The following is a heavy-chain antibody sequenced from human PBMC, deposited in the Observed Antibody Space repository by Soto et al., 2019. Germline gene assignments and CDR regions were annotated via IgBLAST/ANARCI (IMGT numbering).Heavy chain of an antibody. D-gene: IGHD3-22*01. Sequence: GGSLRLSCTASGFTFGDYAMSRFRQAPGKGLEWVGFIRSKAYGGTTEYAASVKGRFTISRDDSKSIAYLQMNSLKTEDTAVYYCTRDPLYYDSSGYYYSDAFDIWGQGTMVTVSS. CDR3: TRDPLYYDSSGYYYSDAFDI. CDR1: GFTFGDYA. V-gene: IGHV3-49*03. J-gene: IGHJ3*02. CDR2: IRSKAYGGTT.